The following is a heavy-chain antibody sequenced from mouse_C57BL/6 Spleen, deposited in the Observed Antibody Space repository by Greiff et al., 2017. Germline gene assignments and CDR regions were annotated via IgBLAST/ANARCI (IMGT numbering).Heavy chain of an antibody. Sequence: VQLQQSGAELVMPGASVKLSCKASGYTFTSYWMHWVKQRPGQGLEWIGEIDPSDSYTNYNQKFKGKSTLTVDKSSSTAYMQLSSLTSEDSAVYYCARRYYYGSSPYFDYWGQGTTLTVSS. D-gene: IGHD1-1*01. CDR2: IDPSDSYT. J-gene: IGHJ2*01. CDR3: ARRYYYGSSPYFDY. CDR1: GYTFTSYW. V-gene: IGHV1-69*01.